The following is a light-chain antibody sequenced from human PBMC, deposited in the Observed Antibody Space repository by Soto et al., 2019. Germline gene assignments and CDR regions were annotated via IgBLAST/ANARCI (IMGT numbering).Light chain of an antibody. V-gene: IGKV3-15*01. CDR3: QQYNSWVT. CDR2: GAS. CDR1: QSISTT. J-gene: IGKJ4*01. Sequence: EIVLMQSPVTLSVSPGERATLSCRASQSISTTLVWYQQKPGQAPRLLIYGASTRATGVPARFSGSGSGTEFTLTISSLQSEDFAVYYCQQYNSWVTFGGGTKVEIK.